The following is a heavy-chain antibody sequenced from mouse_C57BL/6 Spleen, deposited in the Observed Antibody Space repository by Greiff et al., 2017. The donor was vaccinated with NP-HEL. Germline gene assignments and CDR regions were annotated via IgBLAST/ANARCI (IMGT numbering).Heavy chain of an antibody. Sequence: EVQLQQSGPVLVQPGASVKMSCKASGYTFTDYYMNWVKQSHGKSLEWIGVINPYNGSTCYNQNFKGKATLTVDKSSSTAYMEHNSMTSEDSAVYYGARRYYFDYWGEGTTLTVSS. J-gene: IGHJ2*01. V-gene: IGHV1-19*01. CDR3: ARRYYFDY. CDR2: INPYNGST. CDR1: GYTFTDYY.